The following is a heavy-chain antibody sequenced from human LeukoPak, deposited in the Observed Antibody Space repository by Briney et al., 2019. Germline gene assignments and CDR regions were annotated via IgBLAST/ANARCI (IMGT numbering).Heavy chain of an antibody. CDR2: IYPGDSDT. CDR1: GYSFATYW. J-gene: IGHJ4*02. Sequence: GESLKISCKGSGYSFATYWIGWVRQMPGKGLEWMGIIYPGDSDTRYSPSFQGQVTISADKSISTAYLQWSSLKASDTAMYYCARRLSYGSGSYRGNFGYWGQGTLVTVSS. D-gene: IGHD3-10*01. V-gene: IGHV5-51*01. CDR3: ARRLSYGSGSYRGNFGY.